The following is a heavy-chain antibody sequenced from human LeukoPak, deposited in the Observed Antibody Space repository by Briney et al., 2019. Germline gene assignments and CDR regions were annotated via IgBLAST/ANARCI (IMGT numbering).Heavy chain of an antibody. CDR1: GYTFTGYY. J-gene: IGHJ4*02. Sequence: ASVKVSCKASGYTFTGYYMHWVRQAPGQGLEWMGWINPNSGGTNYAQKFQGRVTMTRDTSISTAYMELSRLRSDDTAVYYCAKDRTTSWAIDYWGQGTLVTVSS. CDR3: AKDRTTSWAIDY. CDR2: INPNSGGT. D-gene: IGHD2-2*01. V-gene: IGHV1-2*02.